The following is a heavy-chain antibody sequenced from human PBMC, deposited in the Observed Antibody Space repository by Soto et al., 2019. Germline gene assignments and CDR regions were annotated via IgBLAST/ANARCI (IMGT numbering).Heavy chain of an antibody. J-gene: IGHJ4*02. CDR2: IFNNGTT. V-gene: IGHV4-31*02. D-gene: IGHD1-26*01. Sequence: QVQLQESGPGLVKPSQTLSLTCSVSGASTVSHYHWTWIRQPPGKGLEWMGYIFNNGTTFYNPSLTSRLSISMDTSGNHFSLELRSVTAADTAVYYCALALGPTTGLDYWGQGTLVTVSS. CDR1: GASTVSHYH. CDR3: ALALGPTTGLDY.